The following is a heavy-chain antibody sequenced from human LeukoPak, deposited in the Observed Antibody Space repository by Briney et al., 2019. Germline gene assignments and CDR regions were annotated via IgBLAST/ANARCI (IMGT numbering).Heavy chain of an antibody. CDR1: GFTVSNNY. V-gene: IGHV3-23*01. CDR2: ISSRGGST. CDR3: AKRSDYGGNWNYFDY. J-gene: IGHJ4*02. Sequence: GGSLRLSCAASGFTVSNNYMSWVRQAPGKGLEWVSAISSRGGSTYYADSVKGRFTISRDNSKNTLYLQMNSLRAEDTAVYYCAKRSDYGGNWNYFDYWGQGTLVTVSS. D-gene: IGHD4-23*01.